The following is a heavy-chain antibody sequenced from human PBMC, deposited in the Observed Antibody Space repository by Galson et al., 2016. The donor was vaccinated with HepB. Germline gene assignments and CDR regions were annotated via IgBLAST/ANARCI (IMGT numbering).Heavy chain of an antibody. D-gene: IGHD3-10*01. CDR3: ARSWGSGSLNYYYYAMDV. CDR1: GYMFTSYG. V-gene: IGHV1-3*01. CDR2: INGGNGNT. Sequence: SVKVSCKASGYMFTSYGIHWVRQAPGQRPEWMGWINGGNGNTNYSQKLQDRFNISRDTSAGTAYMELSSLRSEDTAVYYCARSWGSGSLNYYYYAMDVWGLGTTGTVSS. J-gene: IGHJ6*02.